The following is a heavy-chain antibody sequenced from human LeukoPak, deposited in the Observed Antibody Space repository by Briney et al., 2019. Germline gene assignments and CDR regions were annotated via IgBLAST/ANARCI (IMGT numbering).Heavy chain of an antibody. J-gene: IGHJ4*02. D-gene: IGHD5-12*01. Sequence: SETLSLTCTVSGGSISSSSYYWGWIRQPPGKGLEWIGSIYYSGSTYYNPSLKSRVTISVDTSKNQFSLKLSSVTAADTAVYYCASRYGGYDDYWGQGTLVTVSS. V-gene: IGHV4-39*01. CDR2: IYYSGST. CDR3: ASRYGGYDDY. CDR1: GGSISSSSYY.